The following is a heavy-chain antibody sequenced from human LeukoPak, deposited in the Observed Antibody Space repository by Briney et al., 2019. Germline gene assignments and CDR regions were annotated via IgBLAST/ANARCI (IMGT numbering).Heavy chain of an antibody. J-gene: IGHJ4*02. CDR1: GYSFTGYY. V-gene: IGHV1-2*06. CDR3: ASFSYDSSGYYPLDY. D-gene: IGHD3-22*01. Sequence: ASVKVSCKASGYSFTGYYMHWVRQAPGRRLEWMGRTNPNSGDTNYAQKFQGRVTMTRDTSISTAYMELSRLRSDDTAVYYCASFSYDSSGYYPLDYWGQGTLVTVSS. CDR2: TNPNSGDT.